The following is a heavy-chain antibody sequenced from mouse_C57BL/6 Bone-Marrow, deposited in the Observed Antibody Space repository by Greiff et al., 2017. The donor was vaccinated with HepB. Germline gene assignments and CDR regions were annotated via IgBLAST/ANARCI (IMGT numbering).Heavy chain of an antibody. CDR3: AREFAITTVVCFNY. D-gene: IGHD1-1*01. Sequence: QVQLQQPGAELVKPGASVKLSCKASGYTFTSYWMHWVKQRLGRGLEWTGRIVPSSGGTKYNEKFKSKATLNVDIPSSTAYIQLRSLTSEDSAVYYCAREFAITTVVCFNYWGRGTRLTVSS. V-gene: IGHV1-72*01. CDR1: GYTFTSYW. CDR2: IVPSSGGT. J-gene: IGHJ2*03.